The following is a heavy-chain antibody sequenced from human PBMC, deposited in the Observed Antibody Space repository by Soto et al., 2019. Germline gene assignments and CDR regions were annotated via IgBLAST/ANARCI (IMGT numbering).Heavy chain of an antibody. CDR3: ARTLVEWFGPYYYYYGMDV. D-gene: IGHD3-10*01. Sequence: PSETLSLTCAVSGGSISSGGYSWSWIRQPPGKGLEWIGYMYHSGSTYCNPSLKSRVTISIDRSKNQFSLKLSSVTAADTAVYYCARTLVEWFGPYYYYYGMDVWGQGTTVTVS. CDR1: GGSISSGGYS. V-gene: IGHV4-30-2*01. J-gene: IGHJ6*02. CDR2: MYHSGST.